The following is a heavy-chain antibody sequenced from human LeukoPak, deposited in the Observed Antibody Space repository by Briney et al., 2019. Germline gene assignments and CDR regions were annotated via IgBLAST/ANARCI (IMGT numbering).Heavy chain of an antibody. J-gene: IGHJ6*02. CDR3: ARWSRQLPPSGYYYYGMDV. CDR2: INHSGST. D-gene: IGHD2-2*01. V-gene: IGHV4-34*01. Sequence: SETLSLTCAVYGGSFSGYYWSWIRQPPGKGLEWIGEINHSGSTNYNPSLKSRVTISVDTSKNQFSLKLSSVTAADTAVYYCARWSRQLPPSGYYYYGMDVWGQGTTVTVSS. CDR1: GGSFSGYY.